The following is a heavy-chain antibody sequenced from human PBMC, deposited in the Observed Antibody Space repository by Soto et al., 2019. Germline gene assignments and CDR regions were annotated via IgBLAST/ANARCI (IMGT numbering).Heavy chain of an antibody. Sequence: ETLSLTCAVYGGSFSGYYWSWIRQPPGKGLEWIGEINHSGSTNYNPSLKSRVTISVDTSKNQFSLKLSSVTAADTAVYYCARDYAGGTYNWFDPWGQGTRV. CDR1: GGSFSGYY. V-gene: IGHV4-34*01. J-gene: IGHJ5*02. CDR3: ARDYAGGTYNWFDP. D-gene: IGHD4-17*01. CDR2: INHSGST.